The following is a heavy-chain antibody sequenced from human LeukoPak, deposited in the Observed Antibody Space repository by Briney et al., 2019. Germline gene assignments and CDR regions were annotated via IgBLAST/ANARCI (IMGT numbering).Heavy chain of an antibody. V-gene: IGHV3-23*01. CDR3: AKGSGGSSYLWVDY. CDR1: GFTLSNYA. Sequence: GGSLRLSCTASGFTLSNYAMNWVRQAPGKGLEWVSVISASGGGTYYADSVKGRFTISRDNSKNMFYLQMNSLRVEDTAVYYCAKGSGGSSYLWVDYWGQGTPITVSS. J-gene: IGHJ4*02. CDR2: ISASGGGT. D-gene: IGHD2-15*01.